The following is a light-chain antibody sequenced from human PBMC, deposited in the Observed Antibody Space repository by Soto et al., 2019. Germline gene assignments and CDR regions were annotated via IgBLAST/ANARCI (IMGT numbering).Light chain of an antibody. J-gene: IGKJ1*01. CDR1: QGIGSY. CDR2: GAS. Sequence: DIQLTQSPYFLSASVGDRVTITCRASQGIGSYLAWYQQKPGKAPKLLISGASTLQSGVPSRFSGSGSGTEFTLTISSLQPDDFATYYCQQYNSYSTWTFGQGTKVDIK. V-gene: IGKV1-9*01. CDR3: QQYNSYSTWT.